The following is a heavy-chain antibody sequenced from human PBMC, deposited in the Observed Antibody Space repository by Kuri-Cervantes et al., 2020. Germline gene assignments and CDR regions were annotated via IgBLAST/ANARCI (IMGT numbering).Heavy chain of an antibody. CDR1: GFTFSSYG. J-gene: IGHJ4*02. CDR3: AIRREWELLGIEY. Sequence: GGSLRLSCAASGFTFSSYGMHWVRQAPGKGLEWVAVISYDGSNKYYADSVKGRFTISRDNSKNTLYLQMNSLRAEDTAVYYCAIRREWELLGIEYWGQGTLVTVSS. D-gene: IGHD1-26*01. CDR2: ISYDGSNK. V-gene: IGHV3-30*12.